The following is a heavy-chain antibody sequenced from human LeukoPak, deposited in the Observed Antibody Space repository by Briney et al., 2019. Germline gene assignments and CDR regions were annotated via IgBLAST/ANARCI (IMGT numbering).Heavy chain of an antibody. CDR2: IYYSGST. D-gene: IGHD4-17*01. J-gene: IGHJ3*02. CDR3: AINYGDYFWDAFDI. CDR1: GGSISSYY. V-gene: IGHV4-59*01. Sequence: SETLSLTCTVSGGSISSYYWSWIRQPPGKGLEWIGYIYYSGSTNYNPSLKSRVTISVDTSKNQFSLKLSSVTAADTAVYYCAINYGDYFWDAFDIWGQGTMVTVSS.